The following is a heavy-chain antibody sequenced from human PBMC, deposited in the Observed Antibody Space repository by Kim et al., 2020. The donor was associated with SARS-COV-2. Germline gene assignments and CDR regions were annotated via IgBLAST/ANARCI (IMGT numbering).Heavy chain of an antibody. V-gene: IGHV4-39*01. D-gene: IGHD3-10*01. J-gene: IGHJ4*02. CDR3: ARRWFGELLGGSYDY. CDR1: GGSISSSTYY. CDR2: IYHSGST. Sequence: SETLSLTCTVSGGSISSSTYYWDWIRQPPGKGLEWIGSIYHSGSTYYNPSLKSRVTTSIDTSKDQFSLKLTSVTAADTALYYCARRWFGELLGGSYDYWGQGALVTVSS.